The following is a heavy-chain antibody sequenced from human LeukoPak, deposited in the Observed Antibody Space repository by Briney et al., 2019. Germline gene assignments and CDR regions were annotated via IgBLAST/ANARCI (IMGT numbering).Heavy chain of an antibody. V-gene: IGHV4-59*01. CDR1: GGSISSYY. CDR3: ARDRRGYSDY. CDR2: IYYSGST. J-gene: IGHJ4*02. Sequence: SGTLSLTCTVSGGSISSYYWSWIRQPPGKGLEWIGYIYYSGSTNYNPSLKSRVTISVDTSKNQFSLKLSSVTAADTAVYYCARDRRGYSDYWGQGTLVTVSS. D-gene: IGHD5-18*01.